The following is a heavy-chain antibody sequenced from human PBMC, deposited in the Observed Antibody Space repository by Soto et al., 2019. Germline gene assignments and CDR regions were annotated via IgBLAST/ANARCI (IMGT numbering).Heavy chain of an antibody. CDR2: IYYSGST. CDR1: GGSISSSSYY. J-gene: IGHJ6*02. V-gene: IGHV4-39*07. CDR3: ARSLPLPFSGYYLYYYGMDV. Sequence: SETLSLTCTVSGGSISSSSYYWGWIRQPPGKGLEWIGSIYYSGSTNYNPSLKSRVTISVDTSKNQFSLKLSSVTAADTAVYYCARSLPLPFSGYYLYYYGMDVWGQGTTVTVSS. D-gene: IGHD3-3*01.